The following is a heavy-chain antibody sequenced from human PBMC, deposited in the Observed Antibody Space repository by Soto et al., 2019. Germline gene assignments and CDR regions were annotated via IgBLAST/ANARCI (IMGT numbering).Heavy chain of an antibody. Sequence: PGESLKISCKGSGYSFTCYWIGWVRQMPGKGLEWMGIIYPGDSDTRYSPSFQGQVTISADKSISTAYLQWSSLKASDTAMYYCARLVRIAAADDLASGFYYFDYWGQGTLVTVSS. CDR1: GYSFTCYW. V-gene: IGHV5-51*01. CDR3: ARLVRIAAADDLASGFYYFDY. CDR2: IYPGDSDT. J-gene: IGHJ4*02. D-gene: IGHD6-13*01.